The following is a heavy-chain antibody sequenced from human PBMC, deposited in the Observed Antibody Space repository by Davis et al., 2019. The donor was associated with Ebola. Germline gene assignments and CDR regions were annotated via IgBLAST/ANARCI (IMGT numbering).Heavy chain of an antibody. CDR2: ISSSSSYI. J-gene: IGHJ3*02. D-gene: IGHD6-13*01. Sequence: PGGSLRLSCAASGFTFSSYSMNWVRQAPGKGLEWVSSISSSSSYIYYADSVKGRFTISRDNAKNSLYLQMNSLRAEDTAVYYCARDRYSSSWIDAFDIWGQGTMVTVSS. CDR3: ARDRYSSSWIDAFDI. CDR1: GFTFSSYS. V-gene: IGHV3-21*01.